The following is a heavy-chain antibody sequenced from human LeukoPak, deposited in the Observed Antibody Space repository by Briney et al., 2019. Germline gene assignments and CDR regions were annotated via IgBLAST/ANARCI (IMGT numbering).Heavy chain of an antibody. CDR3: ARVGLSSGWYGDY. CDR2: INHSGST. D-gene: IGHD6-19*01. V-gene: IGHV4-34*01. CDR1: GGSFSGYY. Sequence: SETLSLTCAVYGGSFSGYYWSWIRQPPGKGLEWIGEINHSGSTNYNPSLKSRVTISVDTSKNQFFLKLSSVTAADTAVYYCARVGLSSGWYGDYWGQGTLVTVSS. J-gene: IGHJ4*02.